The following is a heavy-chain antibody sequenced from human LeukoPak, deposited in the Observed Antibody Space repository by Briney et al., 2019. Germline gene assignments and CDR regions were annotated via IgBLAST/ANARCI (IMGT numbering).Heavy chain of an antibody. J-gene: IGHJ5*02. CDR3: AKDALPKGFDP. V-gene: IGHV1-18*01. CDR1: GYTFTNSA. CDR2: ISGYNGNT. Sequence: EASVKVSCKASGYTFTNSAINWVRQAPGQGLEWMGWISGYNGNTKYTQKFQGRVTMTTDTLTNTAYTELRNLRSDDTAIYYCAKDALPKGFDPWGQGTLVTVSS.